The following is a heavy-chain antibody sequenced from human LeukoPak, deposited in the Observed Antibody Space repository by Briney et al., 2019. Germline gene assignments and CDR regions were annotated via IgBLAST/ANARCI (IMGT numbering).Heavy chain of an antibody. CDR1: GFTFSSYW. J-gene: IGHJ5*02. Sequence: GGSLRLSCAASGFTFSSYWMSWVRQAPGKGLEWVANIKQDGSEKYYVDSVKGRFTISRDNAKNSLYLQMNSLRAEDTAVYYCARPSLGYGDYRNWFDPWGQGTLVTVSS. CDR3: ARPSLGYGDYRNWFDP. V-gene: IGHV3-7*01. CDR2: IKQDGSEK. D-gene: IGHD4-17*01.